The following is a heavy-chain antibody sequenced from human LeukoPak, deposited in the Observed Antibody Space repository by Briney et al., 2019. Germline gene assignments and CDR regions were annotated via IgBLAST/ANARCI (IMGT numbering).Heavy chain of an antibody. CDR2: IGAGASST. J-gene: IGHJ4*02. V-gene: IGHV3-23*01. CDR3: AKRSDYGGNGNYFDS. Sequence: GGSLRLSCAASGFTFRIYALSWVRQAPGKGLEWVSSIGAGASSTYYADSVKGRFTMSRDNSRNTVSPQMSSLRADDTAVYYCAKRSDYGGNGNYFDSWGQGTPVTVSS. CDR1: GFTFRIYA. D-gene: IGHD4-23*01.